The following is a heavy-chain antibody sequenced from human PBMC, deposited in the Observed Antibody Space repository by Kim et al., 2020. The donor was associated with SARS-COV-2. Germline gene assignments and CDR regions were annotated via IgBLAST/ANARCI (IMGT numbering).Heavy chain of an antibody. CDR2: T. Sequence: TNYNPSLKSRVTISVDMSKNQFSLKLSSVTAADTAVYYCALEMATAWFDPWGQGTLVTVSS. J-gene: IGHJ5*02. V-gene: IGHV4-61*06. CDR3: ALEMATAWFDP.